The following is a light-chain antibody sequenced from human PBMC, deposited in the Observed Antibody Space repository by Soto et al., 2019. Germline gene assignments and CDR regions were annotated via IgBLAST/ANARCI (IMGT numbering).Light chain of an antibody. Sequence: EIVMTQAPATLSVAPGERATLSCSASQSFSSNLAWYQQKPGQAPRLLIYGASTRATGIPARFSGSGSGTEYTLTIRSLQSEDFAVYYCQQYNNWPPITFGQGKRLEIK. CDR1: QSFSSN. V-gene: IGKV3-15*01. CDR3: QQYNNWPPIT. CDR2: GAS. J-gene: IGKJ5*01.